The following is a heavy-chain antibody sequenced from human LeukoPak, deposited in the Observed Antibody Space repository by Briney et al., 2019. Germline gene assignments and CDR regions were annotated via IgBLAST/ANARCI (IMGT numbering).Heavy chain of an antibody. Sequence: PGGSLRLSCAASGFTFSSYSMNWVRQAPGKGLEWVANIKQDGSEKYYVDSVKGRFTISRDNAKNSLYLQMNSLRAEDTAVYYCARVRVSSWYAHDYWGQGTLVTVSS. CDR3: ARVRVSSWYAHDY. D-gene: IGHD6-13*01. CDR1: GFTFSSYS. J-gene: IGHJ4*02. V-gene: IGHV3-7*01. CDR2: IKQDGSEK.